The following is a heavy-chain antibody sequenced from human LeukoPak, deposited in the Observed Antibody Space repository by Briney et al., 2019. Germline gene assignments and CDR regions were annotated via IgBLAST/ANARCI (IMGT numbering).Heavy chain of an antibody. J-gene: IGHJ4*02. CDR3: AKDGHRYMVRGVIVVAY. CDR1: GFTFSSYG. D-gene: IGHD3-10*01. V-gene: IGHV3-30*18. Sequence: GGSLRLSCAASGFTFSSYGMHWVRQAPGKGLEWVAVISYDGSNKYYADSVKGRFTISRDNSKNTLYLQMNSLRAEDTAVYYCAKDGHRYMVRGVIVVAYWGQGTLVTVSS. CDR2: ISYDGSNK.